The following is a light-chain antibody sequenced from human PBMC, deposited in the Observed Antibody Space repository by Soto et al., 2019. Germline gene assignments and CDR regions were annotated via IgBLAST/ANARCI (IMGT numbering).Light chain of an antibody. J-gene: IGKJ1*01. Sequence: DIQMTQSPSTLSASVGDRVTITCRASQSLNNYLAWYQQKPGKAPKLLIYDASTLERGVPSRFSGTGSGTEFTLTISSLQPDDFATYYCQQYNSLPWTFGLGTKVDIK. V-gene: IGKV1-5*01. CDR1: QSLNNY. CDR3: QQYNSLPWT. CDR2: DAS.